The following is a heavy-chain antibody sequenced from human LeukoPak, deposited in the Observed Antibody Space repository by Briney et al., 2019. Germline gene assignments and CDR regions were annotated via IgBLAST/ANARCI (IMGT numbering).Heavy chain of an antibody. V-gene: IGHV1-69*04. Sequence: ASVKVSCKASGGTFSSYAISWVRQAPGQGLEWMGRIIPILGIANYAQKFQGRVTTTADKSTSTAYMELSSLRSEDTAVYYCARDIPNCSSTSRYMPSWFDPWGQGTLVTVSS. CDR3: ARDIPNCSSTSRYMPSWFDP. CDR1: GGTFSSYA. J-gene: IGHJ5*02. D-gene: IGHD2-2*01. CDR2: IIPILGIA.